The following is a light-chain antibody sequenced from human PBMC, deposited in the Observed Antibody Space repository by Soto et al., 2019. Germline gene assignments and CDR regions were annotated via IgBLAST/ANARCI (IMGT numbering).Light chain of an antibody. CDR1: QSVNSQF. Sequence: ILLTQSPATLSLSPGERATLSCRASQSVNSQFFAWHQQKPGQAPRLLIHGASNRAAGIPDRFSGSGSGTDFTLTISRLEPEDFAVYYCHQYGRSPRTFGQGTKVDIK. V-gene: IGKV3-20*01. CDR2: GAS. CDR3: HQYGRSPRT. J-gene: IGKJ1*01.